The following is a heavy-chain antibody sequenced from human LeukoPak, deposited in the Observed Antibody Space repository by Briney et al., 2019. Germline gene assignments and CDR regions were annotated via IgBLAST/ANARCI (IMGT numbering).Heavy chain of an antibody. Sequence: GGSLRLSCAGSGFTFSSSDMHWLTHDTGKGREGDSAIGTAGDTYYADSVKGRFTISRENAKNSLYLQMNSLRAGDTAVYYCARESMTVTTRYYWYFDLWGRGTLVTVSS. J-gene: IGHJ2*01. CDR3: ARESMTVTTRYYWYFDL. CDR2: IGTAGDT. D-gene: IGHD4-17*01. CDR1: GFTFSSSD. V-gene: IGHV3-13*01.